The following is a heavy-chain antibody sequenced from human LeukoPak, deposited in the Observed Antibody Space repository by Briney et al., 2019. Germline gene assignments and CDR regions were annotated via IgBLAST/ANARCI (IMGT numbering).Heavy chain of an antibody. Sequence: GRSLRLSCAASGFTFSSYAMHWVRQAPGKGLEWVAVISYDGSNKYYADSVKGRFTISRDNSKNTLYLQMNSLRAEDTAVYYCASGAWGSGIFRGDYWGQGTLVTVSS. CDR1: GFTFSSYA. CDR3: ASGAWGSGIFRGDY. V-gene: IGHV3-30*04. D-gene: IGHD3-10*01. CDR2: ISYDGSNK. J-gene: IGHJ4*02.